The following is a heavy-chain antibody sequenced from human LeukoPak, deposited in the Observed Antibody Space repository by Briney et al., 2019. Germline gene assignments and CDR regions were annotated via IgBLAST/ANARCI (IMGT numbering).Heavy chain of an antibody. Sequence: GGSLRLSCAASGFTFSSYSMNWVRQAPGKGLEWVSYISSSSSTIYYADSVKGRFTISRDNAKNSLYLQMNSLRAEDTAVYHCANEVVTAIQDYWGQGTLVTVSS. D-gene: IGHD2-21*02. CDR2: ISSSSSTI. J-gene: IGHJ4*02. CDR3: ANEVVTAIQDY. V-gene: IGHV3-48*04. CDR1: GFTFSSYS.